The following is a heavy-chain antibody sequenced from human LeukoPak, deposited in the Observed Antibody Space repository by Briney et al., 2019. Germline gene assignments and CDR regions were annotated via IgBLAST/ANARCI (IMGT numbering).Heavy chain of an antibody. CDR3: ARGQVGEC. D-gene: IGHD3-10*01. V-gene: IGHV4-4*02. Sequence: PSGTLSLTCAVSGGSISSSNWWTWVRQSPGKGLEWIGEISSQSGSANYNPSLTRRVTISVDKSKNQFSLRLSSVTAADTAVYYCARGQVGECWGQGTLVTVSS. CDR2: ISSQSGSA. J-gene: IGHJ4*02. CDR1: GGSISSSNW.